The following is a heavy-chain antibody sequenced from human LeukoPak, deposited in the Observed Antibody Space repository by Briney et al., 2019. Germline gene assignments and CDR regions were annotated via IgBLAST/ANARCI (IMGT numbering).Heavy chain of an antibody. J-gene: IGHJ6*02. V-gene: IGHV3-7*01. CDR2: IKQDGSEK. D-gene: IGHD2-2*01. CDR3: AREFGYCSSTSCYFTRYYYYGMDV. Sequence: SGGSLRLSCAASGFTFSSYAMSWVRQAPGKGLEGVANIKQDGSEKYYVDSVKGRFTISRDNAKNSLYLQMNSLRAEDTAVYYCAREFGYCSSTSCYFTRYYYYGMDVWGQGTTVTVSS. CDR1: GFTFSSYA.